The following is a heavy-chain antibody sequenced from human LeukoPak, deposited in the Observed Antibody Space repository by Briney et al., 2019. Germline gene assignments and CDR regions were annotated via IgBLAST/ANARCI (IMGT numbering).Heavy chain of an antibody. J-gene: IGHJ4*02. CDR2: ISGSGVTT. D-gene: IGHD1-26*01. Sequence: GGSLRLSCAASEINFNNYAMSWVRQAPGKGLEWVSGISGSGVTTYYADSVKGRFTISRDNSKNTLSLQMNSLRAEDTAVYYCGRVGATVTTSYYFDYWGQGTLVTVSS. CDR1: EINFNNYA. V-gene: IGHV3-23*01. CDR3: GRVGATVTTSYYFDY.